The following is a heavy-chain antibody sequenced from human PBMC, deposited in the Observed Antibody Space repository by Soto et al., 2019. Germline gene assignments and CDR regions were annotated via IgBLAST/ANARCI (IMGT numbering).Heavy chain of an antibody. Sequence: GASVKVSCKASGYTFTRYYMHWVRQAPGQGLEWMGWINPNSGGTNYAQKFPGWVTMTRDTSISTVYMELSRLRSDDTAVYYCARAGFRYSGYPTSHWFDPWGQGTLVTVSS. V-gene: IGHV1-2*04. CDR3: ARAGFRYSGYPTSHWFDP. CDR2: INPNSGGT. CDR1: GYTFTRYY. J-gene: IGHJ5*02. D-gene: IGHD5-12*01.